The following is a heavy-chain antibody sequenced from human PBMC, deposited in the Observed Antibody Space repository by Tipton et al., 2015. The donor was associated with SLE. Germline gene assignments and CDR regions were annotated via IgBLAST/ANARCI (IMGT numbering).Heavy chain of an antibody. Sequence: TLSLTCAVYGGSFSGYYWSWIRQPPGKGLEWIGEINHSGSTNYNPSLKSRVTLSVDTSENQSSLKLTPVTAADTAMYYCARTQYTFGGVIAPFDYWGQGTLVTVSS. CDR2: INHSGST. D-gene: IGHD3-16*02. V-gene: IGHV4-34*01. CDR3: ARTQYTFGGVIAPFDY. CDR1: GGSFSGYY. J-gene: IGHJ4*02.